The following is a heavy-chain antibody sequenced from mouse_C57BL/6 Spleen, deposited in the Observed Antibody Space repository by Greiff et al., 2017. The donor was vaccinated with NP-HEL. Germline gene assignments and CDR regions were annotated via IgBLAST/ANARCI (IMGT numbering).Heavy chain of an antibody. J-gene: IGHJ4*01. D-gene: IGHD2-2*01. CDR3: ARWLPPYAMDY. CDR1: GYAFSSSW. CDR2: IYPGDGDT. Sequence: QVQLKQSGPELVKPGASVKISCKASGYAFSSSWMNWVKQRPGKGLEWIGRIYPGDGDTNYNGKFKGKATLTADKSSSTAYMQLSSLTSEDSAVYFCARWLPPYAMDYWGQGTSVTVSS. V-gene: IGHV1-82*01.